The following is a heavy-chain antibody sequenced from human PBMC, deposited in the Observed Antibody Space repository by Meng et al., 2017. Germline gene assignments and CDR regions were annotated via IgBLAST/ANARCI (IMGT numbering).Heavy chain of an antibody. CDR3: ARDSCTGGICYRGSFDY. CDR2: LNAGNGDT. J-gene: IGHJ4*02. V-gene: IGHV1-3*01. D-gene: IGHD2-15*01. CDR1: GYTFTSYA. Sequence: VQLVQSGAEVKEPGASVKVSCKASGYTFTSYAMHWVRQAPGQSLEWMGWLNAGNGDTKYSQKSQGRVTITRDSSASTAYMELSSLRSEDTAVYYCARDSCTGGICYRGSFDYWAQGTLVTVSS.